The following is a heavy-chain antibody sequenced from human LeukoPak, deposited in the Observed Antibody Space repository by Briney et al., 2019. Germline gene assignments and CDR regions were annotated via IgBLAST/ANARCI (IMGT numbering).Heavy chain of an antibody. J-gene: IGHJ4*02. V-gene: IGHV3-74*01. CDR2: IKTDGSTT. D-gene: IGHD6-13*01. CDR1: GFIFSGYW. CDR3: AKATGGYSSSPPDY. Sequence: GGSLRLSCAGSGFIFSGYWMHWVRQAPGKGPVWVSRIKTDGSTTYYADSVKGRFTVSRDNAKNTLYLQMNSLRAEDTAVYYCAKATGGYSSSPPDYWGQGTLVTVSS.